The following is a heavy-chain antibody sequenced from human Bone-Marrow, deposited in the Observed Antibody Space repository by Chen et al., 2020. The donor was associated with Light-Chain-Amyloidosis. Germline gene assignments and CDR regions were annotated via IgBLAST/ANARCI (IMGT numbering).Heavy chain of an antibody. V-gene: IGHV3-30*01. CDR1: GFTFSSYA. Sequence: QVQLVESGGGVVQPGRSLRLSCAASGFTFSSYAMHWVHQAPGKGLEWVAVISYDGSNKYYADSVKGRFTISRDNSKNTLYLQMNSLRAEDTAVYYCAIPYSSSWFDYWGQGTLVTVSS. D-gene: IGHD6-13*01. J-gene: IGHJ4*02. CDR2: ISYDGSNK. CDR3: AIPYSSSWFDY.